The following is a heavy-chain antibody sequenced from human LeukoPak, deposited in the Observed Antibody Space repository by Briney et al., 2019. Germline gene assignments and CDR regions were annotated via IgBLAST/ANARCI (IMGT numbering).Heavy chain of an antibody. J-gene: IGHJ2*01. CDR2: IYYSGST. CDR3: ARNGSSSSPPLPTRAYWYFDL. Sequence: SETLSLTCTVSGGSISSGGYYWSWIRQHPGKGLEWIGYIYYSGSTYYNPSLKSRVTISVDTSKNQFSLKLSSVTAADTAAYYCARNGSSSSPPLPTRAYWYFDLWGRGTLVTVSS. CDR1: GGSISSGGYY. D-gene: IGHD6-6*01. V-gene: IGHV4-31*03.